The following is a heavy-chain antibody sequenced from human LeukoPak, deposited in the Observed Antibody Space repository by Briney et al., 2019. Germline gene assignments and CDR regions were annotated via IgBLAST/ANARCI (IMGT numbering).Heavy chain of an antibody. CDR3: ARGLGSGSYSWF. J-gene: IGHJ4*02. CDR1: GGSFSGYY. V-gene: IGHV4-34*01. Sequence: SETLSLTCAVYGGSFSGYYWSWIRQPPGKGLEWIGEINHSGTTFYNPSLNSRLAISVDPSKNQFSLKLSSVTAADTAVYYCARGLGSGSYSWFWGQGTLVTVSS. CDR2: INHSGTT. D-gene: IGHD3-10*01.